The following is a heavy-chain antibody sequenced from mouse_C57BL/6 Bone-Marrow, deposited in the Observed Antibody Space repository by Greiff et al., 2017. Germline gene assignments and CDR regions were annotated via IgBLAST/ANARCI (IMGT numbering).Heavy chain of an antibody. V-gene: IGHV1-52*01. D-gene: IGHD1-1*01. J-gene: IGHJ3*01. CDR3: ARTYYGSCYGIAY. CDR2: IDPSDSAT. CDR1: GYTFTSYW. Sequence: QVQLKQPGAELVRPGSSVKLSCKASGYTFTSYWMHLVKPRPLQGLEWIGNIDPSDSATPSNQTFKDKATWTVDKSSSTAYMQLSSLTSEDSAVYYCARTYYGSCYGIAYWGQGTLVTVSS.